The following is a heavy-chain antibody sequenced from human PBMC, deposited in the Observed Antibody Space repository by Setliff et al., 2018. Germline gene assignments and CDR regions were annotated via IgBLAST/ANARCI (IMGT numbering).Heavy chain of an antibody. J-gene: IGHJ6*03. D-gene: IGHD3-22*01. CDR1: GASINSSTFF. CDR3: ARRPYQHYDSSGYSVNYYMDV. V-gene: IGHV4-39*01. Sequence: SETLSLTCIVSGASINSSTFFWGWIRQPPGRGLEWIGSIYYSGTTYYNPSVRSRVTISVDTSKNQFSLKLSSVTAADTAVYFCARRPYQHYDSSGYSVNYYMDVWGKGTTVTVSS. CDR2: IYYSGTT.